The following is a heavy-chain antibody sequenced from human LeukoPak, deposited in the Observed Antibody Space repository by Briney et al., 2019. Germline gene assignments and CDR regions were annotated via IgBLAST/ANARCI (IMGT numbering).Heavy chain of an antibody. CDR1: GYSFANYW. CDR2: IYPGDSDT. CDR3: ARRITSNSWPDY. V-gene: IGHV5-51*01. D-gene: IGHD6-13*01. J-gene: IGHJ4*02. Sequence: GESLKISCKGSGYSFANYWIGWVRQIPGKGLEWMGSIYPGDSDTRYSPSFQGQVTISADKSISTAYLQWSSLKASDTAIYYCARRITSNSWPDYWGQGALVTVSS.